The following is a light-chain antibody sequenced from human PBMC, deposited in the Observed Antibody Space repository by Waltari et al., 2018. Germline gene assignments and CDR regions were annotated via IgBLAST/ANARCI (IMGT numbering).Light chain of an antibody. J-gene: IGKJ3*01. Sequence: DIQLTQSPSSLSASVGDRVSITCRASQPITNYLNWYQQKPGKAPRLLIYDASNMQAGVPSRFSGSQSWTEFTFTVASLQPEDVATYYCQRYDNLPVFAFGPGTKLDIQ. CDR3: QRYDNLPVFA. CDR2: DAS. CDR1: QPITNY. V-gene: IGKV1-33*01.